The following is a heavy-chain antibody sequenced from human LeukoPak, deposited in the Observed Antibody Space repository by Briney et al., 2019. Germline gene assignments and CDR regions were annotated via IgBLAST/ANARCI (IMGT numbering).Heavy chain of an antibody. CDR1: GFTFSGYA. Sequence: PGGSLRLSCAASGFTFSGYAMSWVRQAPGKGLEWVSAISGSGGSTYYANSVKGRFTISRDNSKNTLFLQMNSLRAEDTAVYYCAKRYNSSWYFDSWGQGTLVTVSS. CDR2: ISGSGGST. D-gene: IGHD6-13*01. V-gene: IGHV3-23*01. CDR3: AKRYNSSWYFDS. J-gene: IGHJ4*02.